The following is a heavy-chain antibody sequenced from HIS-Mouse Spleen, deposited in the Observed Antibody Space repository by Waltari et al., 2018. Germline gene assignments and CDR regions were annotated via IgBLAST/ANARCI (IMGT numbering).Heavy chain of an antibody. CDR3: AREIPYSSSWYDWYFDL. Sequence: QLQLQESGPGLVKPSETLSLTCTVSGGSISSSSYYWGWIRQPPGKGLEWIGSIHYSGITTHNPSLKSRVTISVDTSKTQFSLKLSSVTAADTAVYYCAREIPYSSSWYDWYFDLWGRGTLVTVSS. D-gene: IGHD6-13*01. CDR1: GGSISSSSYY. V-gene: IGHV4-39*07. J-gene: IGHJ2*01. CDR2: IHYSGIT.